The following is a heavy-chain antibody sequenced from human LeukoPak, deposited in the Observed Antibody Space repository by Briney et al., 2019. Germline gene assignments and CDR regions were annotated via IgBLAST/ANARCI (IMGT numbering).Heavy chain of an antibody. Sequence: PGGSLRLSCVASGFTFSRHWMTWVRQAPGKRLEWVGNINPDGGDKFYLDSVKGRFTMSRDNARNSLHLQMDSLRAEDTAVYYCARLKGTTSVFDYWGQGTLVTVSS. CDR1: GFTFSRHW. CDR2: INPDGGDK. D-gene: IGHD1-26*01. V-gene: IGHV3-7*03. CDR3: ARLKGTTSVFDY. J-gene: IGHJ4*02.